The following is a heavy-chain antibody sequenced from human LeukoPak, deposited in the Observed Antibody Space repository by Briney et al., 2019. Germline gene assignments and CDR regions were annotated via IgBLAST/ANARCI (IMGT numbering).Heavy chain of an antibody. J-gene: IGHJ4*02. Sequence: GSLRLSCAASGFTFSSHAVSWVAQAPGKGLEWVTAISGSGGSTWYADYVQGRYTRSRDNPKNTLYLQLNSLRAEDTAVYYCAKDHPHYYYDSSGYPYWGQGTLVTVSS. CDR2: ISGSGGST. CDR3: AKDHPHYYYDSSGYPY. CDR1: GFTFSSHA. V-gene: IGHV3-23*01. D-gene: IGHD3-22*01.